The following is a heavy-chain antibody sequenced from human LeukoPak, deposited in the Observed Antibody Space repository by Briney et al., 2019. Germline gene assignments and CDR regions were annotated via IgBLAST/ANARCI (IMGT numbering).Heavy chain of an antibody. Sequence: ASVKVSCKASGYTFTSYDINWVRQATGQGLEWMGWMNPNSGNTGYAQKFQGRVTITRNTSISTAYMELSSLRSEDTAVYYCARMTYSSSWYSIGYYYYMDVWGKGATVTVSS. CDR3: ARMTYSSSWYSIGYYYYMDV. CDR2: MNPNSGNT. CDR1: GYTFTSYD. D-gene: IGHD6-13*01. J-gene: IGHJ6*03. V-gene: IGHV1-8*03.